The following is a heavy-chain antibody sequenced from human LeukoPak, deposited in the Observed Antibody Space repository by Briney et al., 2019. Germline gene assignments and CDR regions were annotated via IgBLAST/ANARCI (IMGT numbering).Heavy chain of an antibody. V-gene: IGHV1-69*13. J-gene: IGHJ4*02. CDR2: IIPIFGTA. Sequence: SVKVSCKASGGTFSSYAISWVRQAPGQGLEWMGGIIPIFGTANYAQKFQGRVTITADESTSTAYMELSSLRSEDTAVYYCAKPNSGYDSGLFDYWGQGTLVTVSS. CDR1: GGTFSSYA. D-gene: IGHD5-12*01. CDR3: AKPNSGYDSGLFDY.